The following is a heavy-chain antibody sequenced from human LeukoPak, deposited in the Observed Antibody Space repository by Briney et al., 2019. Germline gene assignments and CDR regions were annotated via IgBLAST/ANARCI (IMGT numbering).Heavy chain of an antibody. CDR2: ISAYNGNT. D-gene: IGHD2-15*01. V-gene: IGHV1-18*01. CDR1: GYTFTSYG. CDR3: ARLSSGDPTDSYYYYYMDV. J-gene: IGHJ6*03. Sequence: ASVEVSCKASGYTFTSYGISWVRQAPGQGLEWMGWISAYNGNTNYAQKLQGRVTMTTDTSTSTAYMELRSLRSDDTAVYYCARLSSGDPTDSYYYYYMDVWGKGTTVTVSS.